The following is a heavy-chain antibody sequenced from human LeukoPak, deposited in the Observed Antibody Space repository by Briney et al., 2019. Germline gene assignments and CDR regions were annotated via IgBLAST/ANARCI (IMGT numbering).Heavy chain of an antibody. J-gene: IGHJ4*02. V-gene: IGHV1-2*02. CDR1: GYTFTGYY. Sequence: ASVKVSCKASGYTFTGYYMHWVRQAPGQGLEWMGWINPNSGGTNYAQKFQGRVTMTRDTSISTAYMELSRLRSDDTAVYYCARDFTALAAAGIDYWGQGTLVTVSS. CDR2: INPNSGGT. D-gene: IGHD6-13*01. CDR3: ARDFTALAAAGIDY.